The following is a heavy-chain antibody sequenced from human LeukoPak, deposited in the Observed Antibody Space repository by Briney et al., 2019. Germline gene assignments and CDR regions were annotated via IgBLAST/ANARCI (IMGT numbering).Heavy chain of an antibody. CDR2: IYPGESDT. Sequence: GESLKISCKGSGSRFTRYWIGWVRQMPGKGLEGMGTIYPGESDTRYSPSFQGQVTISADKSISTAYLQWSSLKASDTAMYYCARRVGRTGTIDFDYWGQGTLVTVSS. CDR3: ARRVGRTGTIDFDY. D-gene: IGHD1-1*01. V-gene: IGHV5-51*01. J-gene: IGHJ4*02. CDR1: GSRFTRYW.